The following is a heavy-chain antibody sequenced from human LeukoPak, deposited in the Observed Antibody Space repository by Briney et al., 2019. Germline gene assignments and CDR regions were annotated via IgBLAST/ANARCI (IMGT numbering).Heavy chain of an antibody. V-gene: IGHV1-8*03. D-gene: IGHD1-26*01. Sequence: ASVKVSCKASGYTFTSYDINWVRQATGQGLEWMGWMNPNSGNTGYAQKFQGRVTITRNTSISTAYMELRSLRSDDTAVYYCARDVVGAYGTKALDDWGQGTLVTVSA. CDR3: ARDVVGAYGTKALDD. CDR2: MNPNSGNT. J-gene: IGHJ4*02. CDR1: GYTFTSYD.